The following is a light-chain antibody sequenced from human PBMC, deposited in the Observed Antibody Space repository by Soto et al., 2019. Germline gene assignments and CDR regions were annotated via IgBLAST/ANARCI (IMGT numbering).Light chain of an antibody. V-gene: IGKV3-15*01. CDR2: GVS. Sequence: EIVLTQSPGTVSLSPGERATLSCRASQSVTRSYLAWYQKKPGQAPRLRREGVSTRATGLPARVSGSGAGTEFTLSSGSLQSEDFAVYYCQQYKDWPPTVGQGTKVETK. CDR1: QSVTRSY. CDR3: QQYKDWPPT. J-gene: IGKJ1*01.